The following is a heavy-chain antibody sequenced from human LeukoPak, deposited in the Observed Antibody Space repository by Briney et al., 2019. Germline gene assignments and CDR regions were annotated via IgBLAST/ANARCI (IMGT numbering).Heavy chain of an antibody. CDR1: GYSITSGYY. CDR2: IYHTGST. J-gene: IGHJ6*03. V-gene: IGHV4-38-2*02. CDR3: ARFPTVRAYYYYYMDV. Sequence: SETLSLTCTVSGYSITSGYYWGWIRQPPGKGLEWIGSIYHTGSTYFNPSLKSRVTISVDTSKNHFSLELTSVTATDTAAYYCARFPTVRAYYYYYMDVWGKGTTVNVSS. D-gene: IGHD1-1*01.